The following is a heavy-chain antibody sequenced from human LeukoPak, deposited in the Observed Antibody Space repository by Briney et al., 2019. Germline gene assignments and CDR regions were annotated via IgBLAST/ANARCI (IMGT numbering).Heavy chain of an antibody. V-gene: IGHV4-31*03. J-gene: IGHJ4*02. Sequence: SETLSLTCSVSGGSIGSGGFYWSWIRQHPGKGLEWIGHIYYSGSIYYNPSLKNRVTISVDTSKNQFSLNLRSVTAADTAVYFCAREGLVPEYWGQGTLVTVSS. CDR1: GGSIGSGGFY. CDR2: IYYSGSI. D-gene: IGHD3/OR15-3a*01. CDR3: AREGLVPEY.